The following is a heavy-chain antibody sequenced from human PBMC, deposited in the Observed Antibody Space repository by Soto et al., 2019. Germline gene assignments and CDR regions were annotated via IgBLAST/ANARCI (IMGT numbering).Heavy chain of an antibody. D-gene: IGHD4-4*01. V-gene: IGHV3-33*01. CDR3: ARDHSKWSYLNY. CDR1: RFTFSSYG. Sequence: QVQLVESGGGVVQPGRSLRLSCAASRFTFSSYGMHWVRQAPGKGLEWVAVIWYDGSNKYYADSVKGRFTISRDNSKNTLYLQMNSLRAEDTAVYYCARDHSKWSYLNYWGQGTLVTVSS. CDR2: IWYDGSNK. J-gene: IGHJ4*02.